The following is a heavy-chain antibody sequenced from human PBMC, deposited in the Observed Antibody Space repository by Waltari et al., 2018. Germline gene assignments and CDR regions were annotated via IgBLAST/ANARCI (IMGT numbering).Heavy chain of an antibody. CDR3: AAALGGGISASRPFHF. Sequence: EVQLLQSGAEVKKPGTPVKISCKVSGDTFTDNYIHWIQQAPGKGLKWMGLIETEDGREEYAEKFQGRVTMTADTSIHTAYMELTSLTSEDTAFYYCAAALGGGISASRPFHFWGQGTMITVSS. CDR1: GDTFTDNY. V-gene: IGHV1-69-2*01. CDR2: IETEDGRE. J-gene: IGHJ3*01. D-gene: IGHD3-10*01.